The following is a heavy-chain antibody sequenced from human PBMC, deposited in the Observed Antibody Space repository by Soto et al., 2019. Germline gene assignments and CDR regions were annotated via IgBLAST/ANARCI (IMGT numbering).Heavy chain of an antibody. Sequence: PGGSLRLSCAASGFTFSSYSMNWVRQAPGKGLEWGSSISSSSSYIYDADAVEGGFTISRDNAKNSLYLQMNSLRAEDTAVYYCARGDSGYDTQTTYAEYWGQGTVVTVSS. CDR2: ISSSSSYI. J-gene: IGHJ4*02. CDR3: ARGDSGYDTQTTYAEY. CDR1: GFTFSSYS. V-gene: IGHV3-21*01. D-gene: IGHD5-12*01.